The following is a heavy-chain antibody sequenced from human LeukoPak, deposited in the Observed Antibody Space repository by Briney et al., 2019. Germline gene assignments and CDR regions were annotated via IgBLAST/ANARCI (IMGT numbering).Heavy chain of an antibody. CDR2: ISYDGSNK. D-gene: IGHD3-22*01. CDR3: AKESPLYYYDSGGYFGD. J-gene: IGHJ4*02. V-gene: IGHV3-30*18. Sequence: GGSLRLSCAASGFTFSSCGMHWVRQAPGKGLEWVAVISYDGSNKYYADSVKGRFTISRDNSKNTLYLQMNSLRAEDTAVYYCAKESPLYYYDSGGYFGDWGQGTLVTVSS. CDR1: GFTFSSCG.